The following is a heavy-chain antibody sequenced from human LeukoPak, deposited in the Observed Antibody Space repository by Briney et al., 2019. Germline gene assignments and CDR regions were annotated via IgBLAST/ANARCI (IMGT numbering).Heavy chain of an antibody. V-gene: IGHV3-21*01. CDR3: ARGGGVWGEFDS. D-gene: IGHD3-16*01. J-gene: IGHJ4*02. CDR1: GFNFKLYS. CDR2: ISSSATYK. Sequence: GGSLRLSCAASGFNFKLYSMHWVRQAPGKGLEWVSSISSSATYKYYPDSLKGRFTISRDNAKKSLFLQLDILRAEDRAVYSWARGGGVWGEFDSWGLGTLVIVSS.